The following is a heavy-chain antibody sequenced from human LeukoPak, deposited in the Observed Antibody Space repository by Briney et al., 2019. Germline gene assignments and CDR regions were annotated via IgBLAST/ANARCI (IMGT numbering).Heavy chain of an antibody. CDR1: GLTFSKYW. CDR3: VRYGSSLINN. CDR2: IKEDGSEK. D-gene: IGHD6-19*01. J-gene: IGHJ4*02. Sequence: GGSLRLSCAASGLTFSKYWMSWVRQAPGKGLEGVANIKEDGSEKYYVDSVKGRFTISRDNAKNSLYLQINSLRAEDTAVYYCVRYGSSLINNWGQGTLVTVSS. V-gene: IGHV3-7*01.